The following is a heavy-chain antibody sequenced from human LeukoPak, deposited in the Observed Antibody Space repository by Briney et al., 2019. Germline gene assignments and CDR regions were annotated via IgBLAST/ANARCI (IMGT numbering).Heavy chain of an antibody. V-gene: IGHV3-23*01. CDR2: ISGSAVST. D-gene: IGHD3-10*01. Sequence: GGSLTLSCAASGLTFRKFGMTWVRQAPGKGLEWVSLISGSAVSTYYADSVKGRFTISRDNSKNTLYLQMNSLRAEDTAVYYCAKDRGSGTPMDFDYWGQGTLVTVSS. J-gene: IGHJ4*02. CDR1: GLTFRKFG. CDR3: AKDRGSGTPMDFDY.